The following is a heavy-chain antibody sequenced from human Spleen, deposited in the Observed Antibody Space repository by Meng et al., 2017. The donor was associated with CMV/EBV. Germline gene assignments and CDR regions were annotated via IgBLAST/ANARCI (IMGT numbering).Heavy chain of an antibody. V-gene: IGHV3-9*01. CDR2: ISGNTGFI. CDR1: GFTFDDYA. D-gene: IGHD2-21*02. Sequence: SLKISCAASGFTFDDYAMHWVRQAPGKGLEWVAGISGNTGFIGYADSVKGRFTISRDNAKKTLSLQMNALSPEDTALYYCAKGGGERVTFDAFDVWGQGTTVTVSS. J-gene: IGHJ6*02. CDR3: AKGGGERVTFDAFDV.